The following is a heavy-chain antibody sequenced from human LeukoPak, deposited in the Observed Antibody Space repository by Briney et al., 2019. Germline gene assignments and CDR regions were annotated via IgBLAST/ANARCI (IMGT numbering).Heavy chain of an antibody. CDR1: GFTFSDYY. CDR3: ARERDGYTHDAFDI. D-gene: IGHD5-24*01. J-gene: IGHJ3*02. V-gene: IGHV3-11*04. Sequence: GGSLRLSCAASGFTFSDYYMSWIRQAPGKGLEWVSYISIRSSTIYYADSVKGRFTISRDNAKNSLYVQMNSLRAEGTAVYYCARERDGYTHDAFDIWGQGTMVTVSS. CDR2: ISIRSSTI.